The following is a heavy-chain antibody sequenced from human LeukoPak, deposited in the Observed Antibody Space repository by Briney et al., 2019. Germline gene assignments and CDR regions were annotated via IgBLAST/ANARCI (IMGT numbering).Heavy chain of an antibody. CDR2: IAYDGSNE. J-gene: IGHJ4*02. V-gene: IGHV3-30*04. CDR3: ARPSGSVTIFGVVDYFDY. Sequence: GGSLRLSCVVSGFNFKNYGMNWVRQAPGKGLDWVASIAYDGSNENYAESVKGRFTISRDNSKNTLYLQLSSLTAEDTAVYYCARPSGSVTIFGVVDYFDYWGQGSLVTVSS. D-gene: IGHD3-3*01. CDR1: GFNFKNYG.